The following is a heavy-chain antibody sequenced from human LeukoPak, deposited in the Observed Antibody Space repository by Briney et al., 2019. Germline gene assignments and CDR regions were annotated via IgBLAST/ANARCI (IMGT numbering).Heavy chain of an antibody. CDR3: ARGIVGATTTFDY. CDR2: INPNSGGT. J-gene: IGHJ4*02. V-gene: IGHV1-2*02. CDR1: GYTFTGYY. Sequence: GASVKVSCKACGYTFTGYYMHWVRLAPGQGLEWMGWINPNSGGTNYAQKFQGRVTMTRDTSISTAHMELSRLRSDDTAVYYGARGIVGATTTFDYWGQGTLVTVSS. D-gene: IGHD1-26*01.